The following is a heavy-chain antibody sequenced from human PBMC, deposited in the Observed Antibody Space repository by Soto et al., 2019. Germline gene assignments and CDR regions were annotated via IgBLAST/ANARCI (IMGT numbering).Heavy chain of an antibody. Sequence: EVHVVESGGDLVEPGGSLRLSCVTSGFMFSSAWMSWVRQAPGKGLEWVARIKSTKDGGARDYAAPVNGRFSISRDDSKSTVYLQMNSLRVEDTALDCVEGWNDFWGQGTRVTVSS. CDR2: IKSTKDGGAR. CDR3: EGWNDF. D-gene: IGHD1-1*01. V-gene: IGHV3-15*01. CDR1: GFMFSSAW. J-gene: IGHJ4*02.